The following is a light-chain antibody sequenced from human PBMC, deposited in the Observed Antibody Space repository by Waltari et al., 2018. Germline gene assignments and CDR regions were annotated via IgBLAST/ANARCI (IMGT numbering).Light chain of an antibody. J-gene: IGKJ4*01. CDR3: QQFNNYPPLT. V-gene: IGKV1D-13*01. CDR1: QGISSA. Sequence: AIQLTQSPSSLSASVGDRFTITCRASQGISSALAWYQQKPGKAPKLLVYDASSLESGVPSRFSGSGSGTDFTLTISSLQPEDFATYYCQQFNNYPPLTFGGGTKVEIK. CDR2: DAS.